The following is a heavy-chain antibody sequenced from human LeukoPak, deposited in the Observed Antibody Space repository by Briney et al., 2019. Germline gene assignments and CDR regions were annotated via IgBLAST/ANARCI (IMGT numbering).Heavy chain of an antibody. CDR1: GDSITSGGQY. J-gene: IGHJ5*02. D-gene: IGHD6-13*01. Sequence: SETLSLTCTVSGDSITSGGQYWNWLRQRPGKGLEWIAYIYNGVTTYYNPSLRSRVTVSADTSKNQFSLTVNSVTAADTAVNYCAGHKRAQQLMHDSSFDPWGQGTLVTVSS. CDR3: AGHKRAQQLMHDSSFDP. V-gene: IGHV4-31*03. CDR2: IYNGVTT.